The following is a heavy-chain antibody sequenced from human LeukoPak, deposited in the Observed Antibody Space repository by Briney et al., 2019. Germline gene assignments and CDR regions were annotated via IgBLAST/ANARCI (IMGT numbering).Heavy chain of an antibody. CDR3: ARQYCSGGSCYSVRIYYYYGMDV. CDR1: GGSISSGGYY. Sequence: SETLSLTCTVSGGSISSGGYYWGWIRQPPGKGLEWIGSIYYSGSTYYNSSLKSRVTISVDTSKNQFSLKLSSVTAADTAVYYCARQYCSGGSCYSVRIYYYYGMDVWGQGTTVTVSS. CDR2: IYYSGST. D-gene: IGHD2-15*01. J-gene: IGHJ6*02. V-gene: IGHV4-39*01.